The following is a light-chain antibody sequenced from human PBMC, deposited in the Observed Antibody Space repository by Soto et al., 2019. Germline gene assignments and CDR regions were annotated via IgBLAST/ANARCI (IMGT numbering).Light chain of an antibody. Sequence: QSVLTQPPSVSGAPGRRVTVSCTGSSTNIGAGYEVHWYQHLPGTAPKLLIYANTNRPSGVPDRFSGSKSGTSASLAITGLQADDEGDYFCQSYDSSLSLVVFGGGTKLTVL. V-gene: IGLV1-40*01. CDR1: STNIGAGYE. CDR2: ANT. CDR3: QSYDSSLSLVV. J-gene: IGLJ2*01.